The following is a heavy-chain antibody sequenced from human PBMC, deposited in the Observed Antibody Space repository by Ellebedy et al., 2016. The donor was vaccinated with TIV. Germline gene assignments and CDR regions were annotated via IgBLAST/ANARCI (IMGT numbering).Heavy chain of an antibody. CDR1: DYSISSGYF. D-gene: IGHD1-7*01. Sequence: MPSETLSLTCTVSDYSISSGYFWGWIRQPPGKGLEWIGEVNHNGEITNYNPSLKSPFTISLDTSKNQIFLTLSSVTAADTAVYYCARSQNYFDPWGQGTLVTVSS. CDR2: VNHNGEIT. J-gene: IGHJ5*02. CDR3: ARSQNYFDP. V-gene: IGHV4-38-2*02.